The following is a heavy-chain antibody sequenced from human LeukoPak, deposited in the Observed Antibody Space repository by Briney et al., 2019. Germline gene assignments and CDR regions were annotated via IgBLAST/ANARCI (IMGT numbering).Heavy chain of an antibody. V-gene: IGHV4-4*02. CDR3: ARVGTSRVFDP. J-gene: IGHJ5*02. Sequence: KTSETLSLTCTVSGASVISTDWWTWVRQSPGQGLEWIGEIFHSGSANYNPSLKSRVSMSIDKSNNQFSLNLISVTAADTAVYSCARVGTSRVFDPWGQGTLVTVSS. CDR1: GASVISTDW. D-gene: IGHD7-27*01. CDR2: IFHSGSA.